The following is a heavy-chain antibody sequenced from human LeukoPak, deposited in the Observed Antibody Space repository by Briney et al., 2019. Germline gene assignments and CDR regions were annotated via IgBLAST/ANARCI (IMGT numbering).Heavy chain of an antibody. J-gene: IGHJ4*02. V-gene: IGHV1-69*06. CDR3: AREYYGSGSYYDGYYFDF. CDR2: ILPAFGTT. CDR1: GDTFNSYA. Sequence: SSVKVSCKVSGDTFNSYAVAWVRQAPGQGLEWMGLILPAFGTTHYAQRFQGIVTITSDKSTTTAYMELGSLRSEDTAVYYCAREYYGSGSYYDGYYFDFWGQGTLVTVSS. D-gene: IGHD3-10*01.